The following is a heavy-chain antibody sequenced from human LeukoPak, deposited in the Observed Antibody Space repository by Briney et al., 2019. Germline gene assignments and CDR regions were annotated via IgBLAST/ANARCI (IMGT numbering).Heavy chain of an antibody. CDR3: PKDASGSFDY. D-gene: IGHD3-22*01. CDR1: GFTFSSYG. CDR2: ISYDGSNK. Sequence: GSLRLSCAASGFTFSSYGMHWVRQAPGKGLEWVAVISYDGSNKYYADSVKGRFTISRDNSKNTLYLQMNSLRAEDTAVYYCPKDASGSFDYWGQGTLVTVSS. J-gene: IGHJ4*02. V-gene: IGHV3-30*18.